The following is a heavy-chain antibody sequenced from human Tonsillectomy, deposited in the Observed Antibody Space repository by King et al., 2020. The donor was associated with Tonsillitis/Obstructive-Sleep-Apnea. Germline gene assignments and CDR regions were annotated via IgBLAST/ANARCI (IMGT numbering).Heavy chain of an antibody. D-gene: IGHD4-11*01. Sequence: VQLVESGGGLIQPGGALRLSCAASGFTVSSNYMSWVRQAPGKGLEWVSVIYSGGSTYYARSVKGRFTTSRDNSKNTLYLQMNSLRAEDTAVYYCHYSNYVGFDYWGQGTLVTVSS. CDR3: HYSNYVGFDY. J-gene: IGHJ4*02. CDR2: IYSGGST. V-gene: IGHV3-53*01. CDR1: GFTVSSNY.